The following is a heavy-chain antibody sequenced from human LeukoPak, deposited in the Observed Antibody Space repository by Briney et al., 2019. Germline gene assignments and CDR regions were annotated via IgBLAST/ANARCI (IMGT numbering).Heavy chain of an antibody. CDR3: ARSLMTTVTTHNWFDP. CDR1: GYSFTSYW. V-gene: IGHV5-10-1*01. Sequence: GESLRISCKGSGYSFTSYWISWVRQMPGKGLESMGSIDPSDSYTNYSPSFQGHVTISADKSISTAYLQWSSLKASDTAMYYCARSLMTTVTTHNWFDPWGQGTLVTVSS. D-gene: IGHD4-17*01. CDR2: IDPSDSYT. J-gene: IGHJ5*02.